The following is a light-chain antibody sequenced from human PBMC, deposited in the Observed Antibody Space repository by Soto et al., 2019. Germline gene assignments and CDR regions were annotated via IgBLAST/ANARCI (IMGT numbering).Light chain of an antibody. CDR1: QSISMW. J-gene: IGKJ1*01. CDR2: KAS. CDR3: QKYSSLWT. Sequence: DIQMTKSHSTLSASVGDSVTITCRASQSISMWLACYQQKPGKAPKLLIYKASYLESGVPSRFSGSVFGTEFTLTISLLQPDDYGTDYCQKYSSLWTFGQAANVESK. V-gene: IGKV1-5*03.